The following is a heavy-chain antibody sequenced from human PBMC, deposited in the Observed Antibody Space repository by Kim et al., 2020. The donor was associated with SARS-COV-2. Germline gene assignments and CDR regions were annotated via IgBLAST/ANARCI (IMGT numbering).Heavy chain of an antibody. CDR3: ARDEKLVATIVNYGMDV. D-gene: IGHD5-12*01. J-gene: IGHJ6*02. Sequence: ASVKVSCKASGYTFTSYAMNWVRQAPGQGLEWMGWINTNTGNPTYAQGFTGRFVFSLDTSVSTAYLQISSLKAEDTAVYYCARDEKLVATIVNYGMDVWGQGTTVTVSS. CDR1: GYTFTSYA. CDR2: INTNTGNP. V-gene: IGHV7-4-1*02.